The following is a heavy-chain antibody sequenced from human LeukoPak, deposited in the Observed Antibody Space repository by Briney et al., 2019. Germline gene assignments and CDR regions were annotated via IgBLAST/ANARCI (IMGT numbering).Heavy chain of an antibody. CDR2: MNPNSANA. CDR1: GYSFTSYD. Sequence: ASVKVSCKASGYSFTSYDINWVRQATGQGLEWMGWMNPNSANAGYSQKFQDRVTMTRSTSISTAYMELSSLRSEDTAVYYCARGAWSSSGYTALYYFDYWGQGTLVTVSS. V-gene: IGHV1-8*01. J-gene: IGHJ4*02. D-gene: IGHD6-19*01. CDR3: ARGAWSSSGYTALYYFDY.